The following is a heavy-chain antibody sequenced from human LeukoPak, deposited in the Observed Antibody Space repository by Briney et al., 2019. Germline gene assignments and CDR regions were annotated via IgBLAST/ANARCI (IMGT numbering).Heavy chain of an antibody. CDR2: INPNSGGT. Sequence: ASVKVSCKASGYTFTGYYMHWARQALGQGLEWMGWINPNSGGTNYAQKFQGRVTMTRDTSISTAYMELSRLRSDDTAVYYCARDLGGYDFVYWGQGTLVTVSS. D-gene: IGHD5-12*01. CDR3: ARDLGGYDFVY. V-gene: IGHV1-2*02. CDR1: GYTFTGYY. J-gene: IGHJ4*02.